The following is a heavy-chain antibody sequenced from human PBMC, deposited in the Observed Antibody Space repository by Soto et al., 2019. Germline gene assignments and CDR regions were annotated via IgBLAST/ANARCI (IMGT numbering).Heavy chain of an antibody. Sequence: ASVKVSCKASGYPFTGYYMHWVRQAPGQGLEWMGWINPNSGGTNYAQKFQGWVTMTRDTSISTAYMELSRLRSDDTAVYYCARGRYYYDSSGSDAFDIWGQGTRVTVSS. CDR1: GYPFTGYY. V-gene: IGHV1-2*04. D-gene: IGHD3-22*01. CDR3: ARGRYYYDSSGSDAFDI. J-gene: IGHJ3*02. CDR2: INPNSGGT.